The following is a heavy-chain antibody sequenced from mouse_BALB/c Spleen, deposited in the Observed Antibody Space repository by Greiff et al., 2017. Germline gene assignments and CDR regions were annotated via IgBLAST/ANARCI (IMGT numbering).Heavy chain of an antibody. J-gene: IGHJ3*01. CDR1: GFTFSSFG. V-gene: IGHV5-17*02. Sequence: EVMLVESGGGLVQPGGSRKLSCAASGFTFSSFGMHWVRQAPEKGLEWVAYISSGSSTIYYADTVKGRFTISRDNPKNTLFLQMTSLRSEDTAMYYCARQGLRRGFAYWGQGTLVTVSA. CDR3: ARQGLRRGFAY. D-gene: IGHD2-2*01. CDR2: ISSGSSTI.